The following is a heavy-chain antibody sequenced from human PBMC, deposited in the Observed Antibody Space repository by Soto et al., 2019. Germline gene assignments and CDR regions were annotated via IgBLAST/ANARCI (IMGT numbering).Heavy chain of an antibody. Sequence: PGGSLRLSCSGSGFTFSSNAMHWVRQAPWKGLEYVSGISNNGGTTYYADSVKDRFTISRDSPKNTLYLQLNSLRIEDTAVYYCVKSSRRDITASRGMDVRGQGTTVTVSS. CDR3: VKSSRRDITASRGMDV. V-gene: IGHV3-64D*06. CDR2: ISNNGGTT. D-gene: IGHD3-3*01. CDR1: GFTFSSNA. J-gene: IGHJ6*02.